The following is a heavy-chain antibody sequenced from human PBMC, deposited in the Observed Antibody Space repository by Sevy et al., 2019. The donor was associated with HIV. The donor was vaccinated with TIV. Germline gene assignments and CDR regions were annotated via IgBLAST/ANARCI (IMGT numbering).Heavy chain of an antibody. V-gene: IGHV4-59*01. CDR3: ARLRGGAASYFDY. J-gene: IGHJ4*02. CDR2: IYYSGST. Sequence: SETLSLTCTVSGGSISSYYWSWIRQPPGKGLEWIGYIYYSGSTNYNPSPKSRVTISVDTSKNQFSLKLSSVTAADTAVYYCARLRGGAASYFDYWGQGTLVTVSS. CDR1: GGSISSYY. D-gene: IGHD3-10*01.